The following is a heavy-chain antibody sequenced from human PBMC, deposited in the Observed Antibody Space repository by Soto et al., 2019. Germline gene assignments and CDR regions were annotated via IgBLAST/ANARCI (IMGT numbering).Heavy chain of an antibody. CDR1: GFTFSSYG. V-gene: IGHV3-30*18. CDR2: ISYDGSNK. J-gene: IGHJ6*02. Sequence: QVQLVESGGGVXXXGXSLRLSCAASGFTFSSYGMHWVRQAPGKGLEWVAVISYDGSNKYYADSVKGRFTISRDNSKNTLYLQMNSLRAEDTAVYYCAKARGGTYYYGMDVWGQGTTVTVSS. CDR3: AKARGGTYYYGMDV. D-gene: IGHD3-10*01.